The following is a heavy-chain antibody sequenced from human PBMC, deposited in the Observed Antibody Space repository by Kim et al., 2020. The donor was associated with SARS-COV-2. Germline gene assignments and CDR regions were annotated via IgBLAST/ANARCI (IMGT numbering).Heavy chain of an antibody. J-gene: IGHJ6*02. D-gene: IGHD6-19*01. CDR3: AKIAVADYYGMDV. V-gene: IGHV3-9*01. Sequence: YSAPVRGRFTISRDNAKNSLYLQMNSLRAEYTALYYCAKIAVADYYGMDVWGQGTTVTVSS.